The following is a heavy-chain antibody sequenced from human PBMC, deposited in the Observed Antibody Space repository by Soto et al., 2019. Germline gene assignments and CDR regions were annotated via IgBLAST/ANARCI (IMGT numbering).Heavy chain of an antibody. D-gene: IGHD4-17*01. J-gene: IGHJ4*02. Sequence: SETLSLSCTVAGDSLRSSYHYWGWIRQSPGKGLEWIGCVYYSGTTNYNPSLKSRVTISVDLSKNRFPLRLSSVTTADTALYYCARTTAVPNTLRSRYFFDYWGQGTLVTFS. V-gene: IGHV4-61*05. CDR1: GDSLRSSYHY. CDR2: VYYSGTT. CDR3: ARTTAVPNTLRSRYFFDY.